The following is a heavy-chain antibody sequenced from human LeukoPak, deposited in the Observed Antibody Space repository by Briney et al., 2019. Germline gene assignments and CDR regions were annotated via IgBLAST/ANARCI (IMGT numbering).Heavy chain of an antibody. V-gene: IGHV1-2*04. CDR3: ARGGWQRDGDKDAFDI. J-gene: IGHJ3*02. CDR1: GYTFTGYY. CDR2: INPNSGGT. Sequence: GASVKVSCKASGYTFTGYYMHWVRQAPGQGLVWVGWINPNSGGTNYAQKFQGWVTMTRDTSISTAYMELSRLRSDDTAVYYCARGGWQRDGDKDAFDIWGQGTMVTVSS. D-gene: IGHD4-17*01.